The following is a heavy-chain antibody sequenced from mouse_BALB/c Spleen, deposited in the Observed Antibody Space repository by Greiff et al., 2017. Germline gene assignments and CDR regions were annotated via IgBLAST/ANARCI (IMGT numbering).Heavy chain of an antibody. CDR3: TRERKYYGSTYFDY. CDR2: IYPGNSDT. CDR1: GYTFTSYW. Sequence: VQLQQSGTVLARPGASVKMSCKASGYTFTSYWMHWVKQRPGQGLEWIGAIYPGNSDTSYNQKFKGKAKLTAVTSTSTAYMELSSLTNEDSAVYYCTRERKYYGSTYFDYWGQGTTLTVSS. V-gene: IGHV1-5*01. J-gene: IGHJ2*01. D-gene: IGHD1-1*01.